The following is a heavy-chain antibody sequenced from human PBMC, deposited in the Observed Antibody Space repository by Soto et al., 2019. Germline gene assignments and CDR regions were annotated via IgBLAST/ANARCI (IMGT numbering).Heavy chain of an antibody. J-gene: IGHJ4*02. CDR2: ISSGIT. CDR1: GGSSIGWY. Sequence: SETLSLTCAVYGGSSIGWYWTWIRQSPVKGLEWIGEISSGITNYNPSLGSRVTISADTSKNQFSLKLASVTAADTAVYYCARGPYSRGVGATNPSHWGQGTLVTVSS. CDR3: ARGPYSRGVGATNPSH. V-gene: IGHV4-34*01. D-gene: IGHD1-26*01.